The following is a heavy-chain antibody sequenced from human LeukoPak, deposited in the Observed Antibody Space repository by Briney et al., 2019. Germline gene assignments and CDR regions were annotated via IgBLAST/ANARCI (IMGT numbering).Heavy chain of an antibody. CDR2: ISSSSSYI. Sequence: GGSLRLSCAASGFTFSSYSINWVRQAPGKGLEWVSSISSSSSYIYYADSVKGRFTISRDNAKNSLYLQMNSLKTEDTAVYYCSXTYYXXSXXGYWGQXXXXXVSS. CDR3: SXTYYXXSXXGY. V-gene: IGHV3-21*03. D-gene: IGHD3-22*01. CDR1: GFTFSSYS. J-gene: IGHJ4*02.